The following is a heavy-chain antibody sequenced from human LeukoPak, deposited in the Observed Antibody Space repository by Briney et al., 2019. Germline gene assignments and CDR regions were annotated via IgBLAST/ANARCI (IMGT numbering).Heavy chain of an antibody. CDR3: ARVRDTAMVHYYYYYMDV. J-gene: IGHJ6*03. CDR1: GVSISSYY. V-gene: IGHV4-59*01. CDR2: IYYSGST. Sequence: SETLSLTCTVSGVSISSYYWSWIRQPPGKGMERIGYIYYSGSTNYNPSLKSRVTISVDTSKNRSSLKLSSVTAPDTAVDSCARVRDTAMVHYYYYYMDVWGKGTTVTVSS. D-gene: IGHD5-18*01.